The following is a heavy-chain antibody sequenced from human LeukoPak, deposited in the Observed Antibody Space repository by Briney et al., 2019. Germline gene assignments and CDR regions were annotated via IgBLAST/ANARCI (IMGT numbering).Heavy chain of an antibody. CDR3: AKMSIMYCSSTSCYGGDFDY. J-gene: IGHJ4*02. Sequence: PGGSLRLSCAASGFTFRSYAMSWVRQAPGKGLEWVSAISGSGGTTYYADSVRGRFTISRDNSKNTLYLQMNSLRAEDTAVYYCAKMSIMYCSSTSCYGGDFDYWGQGTLVTVSS. D-gene: IGHD2-2*01. CDR2: ISGSGGTT. CDR1: GFTFRSYA. V-gene: IGHV3-23*01.